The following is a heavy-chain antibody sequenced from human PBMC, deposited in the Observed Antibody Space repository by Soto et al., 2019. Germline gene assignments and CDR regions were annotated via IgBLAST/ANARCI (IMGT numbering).Heavy chain of an antibody. J-gene: IGHJ6*02. V-gene: IGHV3-23*01. Sequence: SWIRKATGKGLEWVSAMSGSGGSTYYAATVKGRFTISRDNSKNTLYLQMDSLRAEDTAVYYCAKPTLCGDYDILTGYSYYYGMDVWGQGTTVTVSS. CDR3: AKPTLCGDYDILTGYSYYYGMDV. D-gene: IGHD3-9*01. CDR2: MSGSGGST.